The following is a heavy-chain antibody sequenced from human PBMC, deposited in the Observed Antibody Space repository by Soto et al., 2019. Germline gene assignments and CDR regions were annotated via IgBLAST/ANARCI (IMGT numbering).Heavy chain of an antibody. CDR3: ARGRTGGYRNVDIVATISRYFDY. CDR2: INHSGST. V-gene: IGHV4-34*01. D-gene: IGHD5-12*01. J-gene: IGHJ4*02. Sequence: SETVSLTCAVYGGSFSGYYWSWIRQPPGKGLEWIGEINHSGSTNYNPSLKSRVTISVDTSKNQFSLKLSSVTAADTAVYYCARGRTGGYRNVDIVATISRYFDYWGQGTLVTVS. CDR1: GGSFSGYY.